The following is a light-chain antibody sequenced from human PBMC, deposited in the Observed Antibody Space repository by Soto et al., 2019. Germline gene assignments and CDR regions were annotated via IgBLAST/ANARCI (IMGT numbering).Light chain of an antibody. CDR2: DVT. V-gene: IGLV2-14*01. Sequence: QSVLTQPASVSGSPGQSITISCTGTGSDVGGYNYVSWYQQHPGKAPKLLIYDVTNRPPGVSNRFSGSKSGNTASLTISGLQAEDEADYYCSSYTSSSTPYVFGTGTKLTVL. J-gene: IGLJ1*01. CDR1: GSDVGGYNY. CDR3: SSYTSSSTPYV.